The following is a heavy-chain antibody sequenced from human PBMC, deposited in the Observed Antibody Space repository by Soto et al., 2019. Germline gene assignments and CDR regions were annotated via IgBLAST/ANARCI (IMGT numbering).Heavy chain of an antibody. CDR2: IYYSGST. V-gene: IGHV4-39*01. CDR1: GGSISSSSYY. J-gene: IGHJ4*02. Sequence: SETLSLTCTVSGGSISSSSYYWGWIRQPPGKGLEWIGSIYYSGSTYYNPSLKSRVTISVDTSKNQFSLKLSSVTAADTAVYYCASQGQYSGYDSDYWGQGTLVTVSS. D-gene: IGHD5-12*01. CDR3: ASQGQYSGYDSDY.